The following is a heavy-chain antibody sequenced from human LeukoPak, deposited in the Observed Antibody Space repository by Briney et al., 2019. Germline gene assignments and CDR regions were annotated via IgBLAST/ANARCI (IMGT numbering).Heavy chain of an antibody. V-gene: IGHV3-30*02. CDR3: AKKDSSGIDY. CDR1: GFTFSSYG. CDR2: IRYDGSNK. J-gene: IGHJ4*02. D-gene: IGHD6-19*01. Sequence: GGSLRLSCAASGFTFSSYGMHWVRQAPGKGLEWVAFIRYDGSNKYYADSVKGRFTISRDNSKNTLYLQMNSLRAGDTAVYYCAKKDSSGIDYWGQGTLVTVSS.